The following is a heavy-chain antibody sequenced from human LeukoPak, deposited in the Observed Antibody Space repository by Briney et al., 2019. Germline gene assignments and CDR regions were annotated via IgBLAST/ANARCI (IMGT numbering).Heavy chain of an antibody. J-gene: IGHJ6*03. CDR2: INHSGST. V-gene: IGHV4-34*01. CDR1: GGSFSGYY. CDR3: ARLRLMYYYGSGARYYYYYHYMDV. Sequence: SETLSLTCTVYGGSFSGYYWSWIRQPPGKVLEWIGEINHSGSTNYNPSLKSRVTISVDTSKNQFSLKLSSVTAADTAMYYCARLRLMYYYGSGARYYYYYHYMDVWGKGTTVTISS. D-gene: IGHD3-10*01.